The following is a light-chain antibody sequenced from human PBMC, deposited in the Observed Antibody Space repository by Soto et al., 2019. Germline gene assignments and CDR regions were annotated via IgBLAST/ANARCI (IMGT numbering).Light chain of an antibody. CDR2: AAS. V-gene: IGKV1-39*01. Sequence: IQMTQSPSTLSASVGDRVTITCRASQSISSWLAWYQQKPGKAPKLLIYAASSLQSGVPSRFSGSGSGTDFTLTISSLQPEDFATYYCQQSYSIPSITFGQGTRLEIK. CDR1: QSISSW. J-gene: IGKJ5*01. CDR3: QQSYSIPSIT.